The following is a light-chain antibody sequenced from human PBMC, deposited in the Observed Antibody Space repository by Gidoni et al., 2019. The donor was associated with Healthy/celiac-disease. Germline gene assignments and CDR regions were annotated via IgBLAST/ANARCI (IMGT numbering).Light chain of an antibody. Sequence: AIRLTQSPSPLSASTGDRVTITCLASQGISSYLAWYQQKPGKAPKLLIYAASTLQSGVPSRFGGSGSGTDFTLTISCLQSEDFATYYCQQYYSYPRYTFGQGTKLEIK. J-gene: IGKJ2*01. CDR1: QGISSY. CDR2: AAS. V-gene: IGKV1-8*01. CDR3: QQYYSYPRYT.